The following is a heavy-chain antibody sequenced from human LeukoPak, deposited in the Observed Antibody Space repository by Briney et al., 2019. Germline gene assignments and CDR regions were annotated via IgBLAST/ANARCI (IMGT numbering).Heavy chain of an antibody. CDR3: TGNYYGSGSYADFDY. Sequence: GGSLRLSCVASGFTFSSYAMSWVRQASGKGLEWVGRIRSTANGYATAYAASVKGRFTISRDDSKNTAYLQMDSLKTEDTAVYYCTGNYYGSGSYADFDYWGQGTLVTVSS. J-gene: IGHJ4*02. CDR1: GFTFSSYA. CDR2: IRSTANGYAT. V-gene: IGHV3-73*01. D-gene: IGHD3-10*01.